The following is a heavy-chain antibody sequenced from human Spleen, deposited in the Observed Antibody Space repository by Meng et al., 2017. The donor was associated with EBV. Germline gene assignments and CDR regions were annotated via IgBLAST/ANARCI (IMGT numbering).Heavy chain of an antibody. V-gene: IGHV3-66*01. J-gene: IGHJ5*02. CDR2: IYSGGTT. D-gene: IGHD2-21*02. CDR3: AQYGDNAWFDP. CDR1: GLPVSNNY. Sequence: GGGLAQPGGSLRRSCEASGLPVSNNYMSWVRQAPGKGLEWVSVIYSGGTTYYADSVKGRFTISRDNSKNTLYLQMNSLRAEDTAVYYCAQYGDNAWFDPWGQGTLVTVSS.